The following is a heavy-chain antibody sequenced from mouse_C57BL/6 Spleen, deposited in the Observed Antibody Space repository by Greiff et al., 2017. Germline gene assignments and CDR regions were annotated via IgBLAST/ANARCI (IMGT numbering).Heavy chain of an antibody. D-gene: IGHD1-1*01. V-gene: IGHV5-9*01. CDR3: DRHAPYDGSSYGGYFDV. Sequence: EVKLLESGGGLVKPGGSLKLSCAASGFTFSSYTMSWVRQTPEKRLEWVGTISGGGGNTYYPDSVKGRFTISRGNAKNPLYLQMSSRRSEDTALYYCDRHAPYDGSSYGGYFDVWGTGTTVTVSS. CDR1: GFTFSSYT. J-gene: IGHJ1*03. CDR2: ISGGGGNT.